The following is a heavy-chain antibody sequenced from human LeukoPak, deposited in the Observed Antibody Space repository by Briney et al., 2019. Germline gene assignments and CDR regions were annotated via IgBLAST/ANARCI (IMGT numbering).Heavy chain of an antibody. CDR2: INHSGST. D-gene: IGHD3-9*01. CDR1: GGSFSGYY. J-gene: IGHJ6*02. V-gene: IGHV4-34*01. Sequence: SETLSLTCAVYGGSFSGYYWSWIRQPPGKGLEWIGEINHSGSTNYNPSLKSRVTISVDTSKNQFSLKLSSVTAADTAVYCCASVSTYYDILTGYYPDYYYYGMDVWGQGTTVTVSS. CDR3: ASVSTYYDILTGYYPDYYYYGMDV.